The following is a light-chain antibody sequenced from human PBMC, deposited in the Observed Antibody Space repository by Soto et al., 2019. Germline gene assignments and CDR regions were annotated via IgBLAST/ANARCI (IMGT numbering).Light chain of an antibody. V-gene: IGLV2-14*01. Sequence: QSALTQPASVSGSPGQSITISCTGTSSDVGAYNYVSWYRQHPGKAPKLMIYEVTNRPSGVSNRFSGSKSGSTASLTISGLQAEDEADYYCSSSTSSSTLVFGGGTKVTVL. CDR1: SSDVGAYNY. CDR3: SSSTSSSTLV. CDR2: EVT. J-gene: IGLJ3*02.